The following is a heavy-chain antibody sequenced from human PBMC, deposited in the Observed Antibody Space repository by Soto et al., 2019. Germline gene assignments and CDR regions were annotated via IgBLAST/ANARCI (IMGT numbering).Heavy chain of an antibody. J-gene: IGHJ4*02. D-gene: IGHD6-19*01. Sequence: QVQLVQSGAEEKKPGASVKLSCKASGYIFTNYGIHWVRQAPGHTPEWMGWLDVGNGDTKYSQKFQDRVTITTDTPASTGDMGLSSLRAGDTARYYCARGEAGPRSGWDYWGQGTLITVSS. CDR3: ARGEAGPRSGWDY. V-gene: IGHV1-3*05. CDR2: LDVGNGDT. CDR1: GYIFTNYG.